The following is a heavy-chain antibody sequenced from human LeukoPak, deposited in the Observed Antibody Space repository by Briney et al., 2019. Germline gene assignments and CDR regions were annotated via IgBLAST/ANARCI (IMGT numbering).Heavy chain of an antibody. V-gene: IGHV1-69*01. CDR3: ARAPQVAVDSPEYFQH. CDR1: GGTFSSYA. J-gene: IGHJ1*01. CDR2: IIPIFGTA. Sequence: SVKDSCKASGGTFSSYAISWVRQAPGQRLEWMGGIIPIFGTANYAQKFQSRVTITADESTSTAYMELSSLRSEDTAVYYCARAPQVAVDSPEYFQHWGQGTLVTVSS. D-gene: IGHD6-19*01.